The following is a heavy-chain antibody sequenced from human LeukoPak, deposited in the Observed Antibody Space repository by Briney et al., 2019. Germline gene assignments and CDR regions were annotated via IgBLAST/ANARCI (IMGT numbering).Heavy chain of an antibody. CDR3: ARWGARGYSGYPDGGVDY. V-gene: IGHV5-51*01. CDR1: GYSFTSYW. J-gene: IGHJ4*02. Sequence: GESLKISCKGSGYSFTSYWIGWVRQMPGKGLEWMGIIYPGDSDTRYSPSFQGQVTISADKSISTAYLQWSSLKASDTAMYYCARWGARGYSGYPDGGVDYWGQGTLVTVSS. CDR2: IYPGDSDT. D-gene: IGHD5-12*01.